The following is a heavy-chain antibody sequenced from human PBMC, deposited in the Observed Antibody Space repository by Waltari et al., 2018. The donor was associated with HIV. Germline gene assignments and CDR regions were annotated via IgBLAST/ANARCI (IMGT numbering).Heavy chain of an antibody. CDR1: GFTFSSYW. D-gene: IGHD3-16*01. CDR2: INSDGSST. J-gene: IGHJ3*02. CDR3: ARWGGALGAFDI. Sequence: EVQLVESGGGLVQPGGSLRLSCAASGFTFSSYWMHWVRQAPGKGLVWVSRINSDGSSTSYADSVKGRFTISRDNAKNTLYLQMNSLRAEDTAVYYCARWGGALGAFDIWGQGTMVTVSS. V-gene: IGHV3-74*01.